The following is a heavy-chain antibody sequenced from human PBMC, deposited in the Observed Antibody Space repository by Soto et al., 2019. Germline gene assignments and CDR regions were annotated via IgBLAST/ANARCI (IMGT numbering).Heavy chain of an antibody. Sequence: WVXRASGKGLEWVGRIRSKANSYATAYAASVKGRFTISRDDSKNTAYLQMNSLKTEDTAVYYCTSHTSQVASPVKWGQGTMVTVSS. J-gene: IGHJ3*01. V-gene: IGHV3-73*01. D-gene: IGHD5-12*01. CDR2: IRSKANSYAT. CDR3: TSHTSQVASPVK.